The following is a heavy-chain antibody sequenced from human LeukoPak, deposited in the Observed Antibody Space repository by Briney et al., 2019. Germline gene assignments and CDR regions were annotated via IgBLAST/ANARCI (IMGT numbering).Heavy chain of an antibody. CDR2: ISYDGSNK. D-gene: IGHD6-19*01. J-gene: IGHJ6*03. V-gene: IGHV3-30*04. CDR3: ARDGGWGTDYYMDV. CDR1: GFTFSSYA. Sequence: GGSLRLSCAASGFTFSSYAMHWVRQAPGKGLEWVAVISYDGSNKYYADSVKGRFTISRDNSKNTLYLQMNSLRAEDTAVYYCARDGGWGTDYYMDVWGKGTTVTVS.